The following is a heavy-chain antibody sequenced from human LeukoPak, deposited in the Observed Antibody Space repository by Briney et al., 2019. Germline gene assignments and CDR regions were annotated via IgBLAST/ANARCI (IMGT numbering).Heavy chain of an antibody. V-gene: IGHV3-23*01. CDR1: GFTFSSYA. Sequence: PGGSLRLSCAASGFTFSSYAMSWVRQAPGKGLEWVSAISGSGGSTYYADSVKGRFTISRDNSKNTLYLQMNSLRAEDTAVYYCAKVFHYYDSSGYFKVLGFDYWGQGTLVTVSS. D-gene: IGHD3-22*01. CDR3: AKVFHYYDSSGYFKVLGFDY. CDR2: ISGSGGST. J-gene: IGHJ4*02.